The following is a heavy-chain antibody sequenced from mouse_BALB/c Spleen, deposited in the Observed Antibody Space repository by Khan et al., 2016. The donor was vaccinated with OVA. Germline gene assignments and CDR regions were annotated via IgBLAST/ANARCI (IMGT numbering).Heavy chain of an antibody. J-gene: IGHJ3*01. CDR1: GFSFSSYS. D-gene: IGHD4-1*01. V-gene: IGHV5-6*01. Sequence: EVQLVESGGDLVKPGGSLKLSCAASGFSFSSYSMSWVRQTPDKRLEWVATISSGGDYTYYPDSVKGRFIISRDNARNTLYLQMSSLKSEDAAMDYCASHLTGSFDYWGQGTLVTVSA. CDR2: ISSGGDYT. CDR3: ASHLTGSFDY.